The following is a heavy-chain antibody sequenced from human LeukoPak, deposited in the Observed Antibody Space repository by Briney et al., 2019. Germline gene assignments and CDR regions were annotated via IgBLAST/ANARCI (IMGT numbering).Heavy chain of an antibody. CDR1: GFTFSSYA. CDR2: ISGSGGST. CDR3: AKGGRGFSYGSLDY. J-gene: IGHJ4*02. Sequence: GGSLRLSCAASGFTFSSYAMSWVRQAPGKGLEWVSAISGSGGSTYYAGSVKGRFTISRDNSKNTLYLQMNSLRAEDTAVYYCAKGGRGFSYGSLDYWGQGTLVTVSS. D-gene: IGHD5-18*01. V-gene: IGHV3-23*01.